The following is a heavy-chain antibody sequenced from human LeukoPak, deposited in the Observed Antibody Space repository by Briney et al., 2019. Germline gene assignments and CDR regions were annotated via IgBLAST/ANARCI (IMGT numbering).Heavy chain of an antibody. J-gene: IGHJ4*02. V-gene: IGHV3-48*02. CDR1: GFSFSSYG. CDR2: IDPTGRSV. Sequence: GGSLRLSCAAYGFSFSSYGMNWVRQAPGQGLEWVSYIDPTGRSVYYADSVKGRFTVSRDNANHSVFLQMNSLRDDDTAVYFCARKLALWGQGTLVTVCS. CDR3: ARKLAL.